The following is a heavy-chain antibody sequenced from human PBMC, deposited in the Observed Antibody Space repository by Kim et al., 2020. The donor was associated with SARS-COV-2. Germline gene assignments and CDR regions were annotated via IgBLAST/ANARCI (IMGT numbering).Heavy chain of an antibody. Sequence: SCAASGFISCSYAFLWVFFSLFLLLEWVAHIAYDGSHISYPDSVKGRFIISRDYPASTLYLQMNSLRPEDTAVYYCLAEIGSRSFDHWGQGTLVTVSS. V-gene: IGHV3-30*04. D-gene: IGHD3-10*01. CDR3: LAEIGSRSFDH. J-gene: IGHJ4*02. CDR1: GFISCSYA. CDR2: IAYDGSHI.